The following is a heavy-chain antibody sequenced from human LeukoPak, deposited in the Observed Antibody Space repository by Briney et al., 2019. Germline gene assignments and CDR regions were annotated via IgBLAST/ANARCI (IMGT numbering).Heavy chain of an antibody. CDR2: IYYSGST. D-gene: IGHD6-6*01. CDR1: GGSISSYY. Sequence: SETLSLTCTVSGGSISSYYWSWIWQPPGKGLEWIAYIYYSGSTNYNPSLKSRVDTSKNQFSLKLSSVTAADTAVYYCARGVKIEYSSSPRNWYFDRWGRGTLVTVSS. J-gene: IGHJ2*01. CDR3: ARGVKIEYSSSPRNWYFDR. V-gene: IGHV4-59*08.